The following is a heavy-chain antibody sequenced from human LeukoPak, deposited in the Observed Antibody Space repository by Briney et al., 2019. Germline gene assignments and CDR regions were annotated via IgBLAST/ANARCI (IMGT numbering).Heavy chain of an antibody. CDR3: ARGPSGSGSYRVDY. CDR1: GYTFTSYD. J-gene: IGHJ4*02. V-gene: IGHV1-8*01. D-gene: IGHD1-26*01. CDR2: MNPNSGNT. Sequence: ASVKVSCKASGYTFTSYDINWVRQATGQGLEWMGWMNPNSGNTGYAQKFQGRVAMTRNTSISTAYMELSSLRFEDTAIYYCARGPSGSGSYRVDYWAQGTRVTVSS.